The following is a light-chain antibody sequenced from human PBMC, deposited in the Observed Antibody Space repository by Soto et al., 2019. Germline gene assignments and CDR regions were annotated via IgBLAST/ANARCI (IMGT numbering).Light chain of an antibody. CDR3: QQYGTSPFT. V-gene: IGKV3-20*01. CDR1: QSVSSSY. CDR2: GVS. Sequence: EIVLTQSPGTLSLSPGERATLSCRASQSVSSSYLAWYQQEPGQAPRLLIYGVSRRATGIPDRFSGSGSGTDFTLTISRLEPEDFAVYYCQQYGTSPFTFGPGTKVDIK. J-gene: IGKJ3*01.